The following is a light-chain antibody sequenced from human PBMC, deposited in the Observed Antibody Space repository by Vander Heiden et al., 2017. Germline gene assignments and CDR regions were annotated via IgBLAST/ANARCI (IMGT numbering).Light chain of an antibody. V-gene: IGLV2-14*03. Sequence: QSALTQPASVSGSPGQSITISCTGTSSDVSGYNYVSWYQQHPGKAPKLMIYDVSNRPSGVSNRFSGSKSGNTASLTISGLQAEDEADYYCSSYTSSSPLFGTGTKVTVL. J-gene: IGLJ1*01. CDR1: SSDVSGYNY. CDR3: SSYTSSSPL. CDR2: DVS.